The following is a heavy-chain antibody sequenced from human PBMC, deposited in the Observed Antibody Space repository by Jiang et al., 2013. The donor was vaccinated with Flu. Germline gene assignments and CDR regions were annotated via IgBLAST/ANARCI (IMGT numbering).Heavy chain of an antibody. CDR2: VVDSENI. Sequence: GLVKPSETLSLTCDVSGGSISNYHWNWIRQPAGKGLEWIGRVVDSENINYSPSLRSRVTMSVDTSKNQFSLILTSVTAADTAVYYCASSRLRADSVDFWGQGTLVIVSS. D-gene: IGHD1-26*01. CDR3: ASSRLRADSVDF. J-gene: IGHJ4*02. CDR1: GGSISNYH. V-gene: IGHV4-4*07.